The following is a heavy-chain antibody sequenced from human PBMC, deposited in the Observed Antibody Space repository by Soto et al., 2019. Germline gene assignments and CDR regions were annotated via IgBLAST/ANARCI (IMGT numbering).Heavy chain of an antibody. D-gene: IGHD3-10*01. J-gene: IGHJ6*02. CDR1: GGSISSYY. CDR2: IYYSGST. V-gene: IGHV4-59*01. Sequence: NPSETLSLTCTVSGGSISSYYWSWIRQPPGKGLEWIGYIYYSGSTNYNPSLKSRVTISVDTSKNQFSLKLSSVTAADTAVYYCAGDLRSRMDVWGQGTTVTVSS. CDR3: AGDLRSRMDV.